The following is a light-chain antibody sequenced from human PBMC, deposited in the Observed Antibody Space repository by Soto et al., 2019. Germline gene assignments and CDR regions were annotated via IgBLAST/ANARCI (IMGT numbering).Light chain of an antibody. J-gene: IGLJ3*02. CDR1: STDVGGYDY. CDR3: SSYTTSSTLA. CDR2: EVS. Sequence: QSALTQPASVSGSPGQSIAISCTGTSTDVGGYDYVSWYQQHPDKAPKLIIYEVSNRPSGVSNRFSGSKSGNTASLTISGLQAEDEADYYCSSYTTSSTLAFGGGTKVTVL. V-gene: IGLV2-14*01.